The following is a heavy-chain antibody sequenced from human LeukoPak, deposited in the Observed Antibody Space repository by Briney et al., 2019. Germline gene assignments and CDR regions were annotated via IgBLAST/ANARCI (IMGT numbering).Heavy chain of an antibody. D-gene: IGHD6-13*01. CDR1: GGSINSGDYY. J-gene: IGHJ4*02. CDR2: IYCTGIT. V-gene: IGHV4-30-4*08. CDR3: VREDSSSWFSDY. Sequence: PSQTLSLTCSVSGGSINSGDYYWSWIRQPPGKGLEWIAYIYCTGITYYNPSLKSRLTISVDTSKNQFSLNLTSVTAADTAVYYCVREDSSSWFSDYWGQGTLVTVSS.